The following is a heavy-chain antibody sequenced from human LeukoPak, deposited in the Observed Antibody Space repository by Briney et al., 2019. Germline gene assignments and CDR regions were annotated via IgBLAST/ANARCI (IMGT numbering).Heavy chain of an antibody. D-gene: IGHD3-16*01. CDR3: VKEGDYGYYFDY. CDR2: ISSNEGST. J-gene: IGHJ4*02. CDR1: GFTFSSYA. Sequence: GGSLRLSCSASGFTFSSYAMDWVRQAPGKGLEYVSTISSNEGSTYYADSVKGRFTISRDDSKNTLYLRMSSLRAEDTAVYYCVKEGDYGYYFDYWGQGTLVTVSS. V-gene: IGHV3-64D*06.